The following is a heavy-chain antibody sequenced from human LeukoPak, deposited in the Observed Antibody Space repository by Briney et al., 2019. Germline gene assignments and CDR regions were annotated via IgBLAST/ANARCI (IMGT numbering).Heavy chain of an antibody. D-gene: IGHD6-19*01. CDR1: GFTFSSYA. CDR2: ISTSGSTI. Sequence: GGSLRLSCAASGFTFSSYAMSWVRQAPGKGLEWVSYISTSGSTIYYADSVKGRFTISRDNAKNSLYLQMNSLRAEDTAVYYCARVAVAGTINWFDPWGQGTLVTVSS. V-gene: IGHV3-48*04. CDR3: ARVAVAGTINWFDP. J-gene: IGHJ5*02.